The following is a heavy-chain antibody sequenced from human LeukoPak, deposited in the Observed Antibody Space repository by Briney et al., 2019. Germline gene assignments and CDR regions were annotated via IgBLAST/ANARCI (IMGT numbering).Heavy chain of an antibody. CDR3: ARDSPHYYYYGMDV. V-gene: IGHV3-30-3*01. J-gene: IGHJ6*02. CDR2: ISYDGSNK. Sequence: PGGSLRLSCAASGFTFSSYAMHWVRQAPGKGLEWVAVISYDGSNKYYADSVKGRFTISRDNSKNTLYLQMNSLRAEDTAVYYCARDSPHYYYYGMDVWGQGTTVIVSS. CDR1: GFTFSSYA.